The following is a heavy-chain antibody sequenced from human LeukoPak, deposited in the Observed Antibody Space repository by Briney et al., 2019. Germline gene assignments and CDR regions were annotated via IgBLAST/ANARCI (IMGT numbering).Heavy chain of an antibody. J-gene: IGHJ4*02. CDR2: IYYRGNT. Sequence: SETLSLTCTVSGGSFSYYWNWIRRPPGEGLVWIGSIYYRGNTNYNPALKSRLTISIDTSKHQCSLKLSAVTAADSAVYYGVRDRDGFYYFDCWGQGTLVTVSS. D-gene: IGHD5-24*01. CDR1: GGSFSYY. CDR3: VRDRDGFYYFDC. V-gene: IGHV4-59*03.